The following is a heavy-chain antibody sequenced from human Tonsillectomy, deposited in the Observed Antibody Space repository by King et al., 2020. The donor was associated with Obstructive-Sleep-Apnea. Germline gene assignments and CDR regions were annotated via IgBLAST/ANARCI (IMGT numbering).Heavy chain of an antibody. CDR1: GGTFSSYA. J-gene: IGHJ6*02. V-gene: IGHV1-69*01. CDR2: IIPIFGTA. Sequence: QLVQSGAEVKKPGSSVKVSCKASGGTFSSYAISWVRQAPGQGLEWVGGIIPIFGTANYAQQFQGRVTITADESTGTAYMELSSLRSEDTAVFYCARGVVPAALYYYGMDVWGQGTTVTVSS. CDR3: ARGVVPAALYYYGMDV. D-gene: IGHD2-2*01.